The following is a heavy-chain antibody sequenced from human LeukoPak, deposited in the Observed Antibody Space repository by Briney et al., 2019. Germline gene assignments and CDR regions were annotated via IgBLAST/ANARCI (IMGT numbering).Heavy chain of an antibody. Sequence: GGSLRLSCAASGFTVSSNYMSWVRQAPGKGLEWVSVIYSGGSTYYADSVKGRFTISRDNAKNSLYLQMNSLRADDTAVYYCARATGRGIDYWAREPWSPSPQ. D-gene: IGHD1-26*01. CDR2: IYSGGST. CDR1: GFTVSSNY. CDR3: ARATGRGIDY. J-gene: IGHJ4*02. V-gene: IGHV3-53*01.